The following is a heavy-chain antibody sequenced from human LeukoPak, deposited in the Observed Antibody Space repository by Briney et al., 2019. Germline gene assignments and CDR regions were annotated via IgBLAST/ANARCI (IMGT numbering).Heavy chain of an antibody. J-gene: IGHJ4*02. CDR1: GFTFTTHS. CDR3: ARGLTNMDFGE. CDR2: ISDSSDFI. V-gene: IGHV3-48*02. D-gene: IGHD3-10*01. Sequence: GGSLRLSCAASGFTFTTHSMNWVRQAPGKGLEWVSYISDSSDFIYYVDSVKGRFTISRDDANNTLYPQMNSLRDEDTAIYYCARGLTNMDFGEWGQGARVTVSS.